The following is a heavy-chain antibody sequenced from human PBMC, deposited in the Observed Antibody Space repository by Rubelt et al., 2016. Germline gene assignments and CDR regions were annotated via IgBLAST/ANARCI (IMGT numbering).Heavy chain of an antibody. CDR3: ASMYSSSWYRGWFDP. CDR2: ISAYNGNT. D-gene: IGHD6-13*01. V-gene: IGHV1-18*01. CDR1: GYTFTGYG. Sequence: QVQLVQSGAEVKKPGASVKVSCKASGYTFTGYGISWVRQAPGQGLEWMGWISAYNGNTNYAQKLQGRVTMTSDTSTSTAYMELRSLRSDDTAVYYCASMYSSSWYRGWFDPWGQGTLVTVSS. J-gene: IGHJ5*02.